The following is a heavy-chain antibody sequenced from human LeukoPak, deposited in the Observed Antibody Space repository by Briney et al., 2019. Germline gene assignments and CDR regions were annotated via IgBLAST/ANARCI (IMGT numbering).Heavy chain of an antibody. Sequence: LETLSLTCTVSGYSISSGYYWGWIRQPPGKGLEWIGSIYHSGSTYYNPSLKSRVTISVDTSKNQFSLKLSSVTAADTAVYYCARGQQQLVRDWGQGTLVTVSS. V-gene: IGHV4-38-2*02. CDR1: GYSISSGYY. CDR3: ARGQQQLVRD. CDR2: IYHSGST. J-gene: IGHJ4*02. D-gene: IGHD6-13*01.